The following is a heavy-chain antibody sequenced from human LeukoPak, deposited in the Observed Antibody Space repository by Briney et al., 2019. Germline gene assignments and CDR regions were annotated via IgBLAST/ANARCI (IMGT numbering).Heavy chain of an antibody. D-gene: IGHD5-24*01. V-gene: IGHV1-69*04. CDR3: ARGRDGYNFVGH. Sequence: SVKVSCKASGGTFSSYAISWVRQAPGQGLEWMGRIIPILGIADYAQKFQGRVTITADKSTSTAYMELSSLRSEDTAVYYCARGRDGYNFVGHWGQGTLVTVSS. CDR2: IIPILGIA. J-gene: IGHJ4*02. CDR1: GGTFSSYA.